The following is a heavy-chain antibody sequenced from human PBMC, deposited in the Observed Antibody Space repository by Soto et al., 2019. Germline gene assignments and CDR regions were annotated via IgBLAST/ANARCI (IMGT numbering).Heavy chain of an antibody. Sequence: SVKVSCKASGGTFSSYAISWVRQAPGQGLEWMGGIIPIFGTANYAQKSQGRVTITADESTSTAYMELSSLRSEDTAVYYCARETNDYSNGINWFDPWGQGTLVTVSS. CDR1: GGTFSSYA. D-gene: IGHD4-4*01. CDR3: ARETNDYSNGINWFDP. CDR2: IIPIFGTA. V-gene: IGHV1-69*13. J-gene: IGHJ5*02.